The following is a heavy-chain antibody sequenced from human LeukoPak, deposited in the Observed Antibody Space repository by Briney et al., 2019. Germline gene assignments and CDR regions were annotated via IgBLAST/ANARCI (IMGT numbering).Heavy chain of an antibody. V-gene: IGHV4-59*01. Sequence: SETLSLTCTVSGGSISSYYWSWIRQPPGKGLEWIGYIYYSGSTNYNPSLKSRVTISVDTSKNQFSLKLSSVTAADTAVYYCASLDYYGSGSYEAFFDYWGQGTLVTVSS. CDR2: IYYSGST. D-gene: IGHD3-10*01. J-gene: IGHJ4*02. CDR1: GGSISSYY. CDR3: ASLDYYGSGSYEAFFDY.